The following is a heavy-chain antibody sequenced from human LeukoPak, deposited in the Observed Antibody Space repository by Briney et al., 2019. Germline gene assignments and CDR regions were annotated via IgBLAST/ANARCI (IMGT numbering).Heavy chain of an antibody. V-gene: IGHV1-69*04. D-gene: IGHD3-10*01. J-gene: IGHJ5*02. CDR1: GGTFSSYT. CDR3: ARDGRMVRGDIYLDWFDP. CDR2: IIPILGIA. Sequence: SVKLSCKASGGTFSSYTISWVRQAPGQGLEWMGRIIPILGIANYAQKFQGRVTITAAKSASTAYMELSSLRSEDTAVYYCARDGRMVRGDIYLDWFDPWGQGTLVTVSS.